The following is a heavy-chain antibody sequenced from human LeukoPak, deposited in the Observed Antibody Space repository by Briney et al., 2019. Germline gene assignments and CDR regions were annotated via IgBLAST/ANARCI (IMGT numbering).Heavy chain of an antibody. CDR1: GFTFSAYN. D-gene: IGHD2-2*01. CDR2: IHITSDWV. V-gene: IGHV3-21*01. CDR3: ARDEGYCSSTSCYPFDY. J-gene: IGHJ4*02. Sequence: GGSLRLSCAASGFTFSAYNMNWVRQAPGKGLEWVSSIHITSDWVYYADSVKGRFTISRDNAKNSLYLQMNSLRAEDTAVYYCARDEGYCSSTSCYPFDYWGQGTLVTVSS.